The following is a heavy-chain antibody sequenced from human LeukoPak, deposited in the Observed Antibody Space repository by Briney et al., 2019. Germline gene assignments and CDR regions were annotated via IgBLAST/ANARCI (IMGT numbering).Heavy chain of an antibody. CDR2: ISSSSSYI. CDR3: ARDYYDSSGYQPFDY. J-gene: IGHJ4*02. V-gene: IGHV3-21*01. D-gene: IGHD3-22*01. Sequence: GGSLRLSCAASGFTFDDYAMNWVRQAPGKGLEWVSSISSSSSYIYYADSVKGRFTISRDNAKNSLYLQMNSLRAEDTAVYYCARDYYDSSGYQPFDYWGQGTLVTVSS. CDR1: GFTFDDYA.